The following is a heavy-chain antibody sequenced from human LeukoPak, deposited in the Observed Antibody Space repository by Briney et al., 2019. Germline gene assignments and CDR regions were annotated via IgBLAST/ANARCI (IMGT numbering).Heavy chain of an antibody. V-gene: IGHV5-51*01. CDR3: ARQLGGAPNWYFDL. CDR2: IYPGSSDI. Sequence: GESLKISCKGSGYSFTNYWIGWMRQMPGKGLEWMGIIYPGSSDIRYNPSFQGQVTISADKSISTAYLQWSSLKASDTAMYCCARQLGGAPNWYFDLWGRGTLVTVSS. CDR1: GYSFTNYW. J-gene: IGHJ2*01.